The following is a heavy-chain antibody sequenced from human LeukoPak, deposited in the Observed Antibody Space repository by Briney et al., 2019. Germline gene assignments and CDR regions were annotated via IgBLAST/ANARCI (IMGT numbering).Heavy chain of an antibody. CDR2: INHSGST. CDR1: GGSFRGYY. CDR3: ARRPRITMVRGIIKGGYFDY. V-gene: IGHV4-34*01. D-gene: IGHD3-10*01. Sequence: SETLSLTCAVYGGSFRGYYWSWIRQPPGKGLEWIGEINHSGSTNYNPSLKSRVTISVDTSKNQFSLKLSSVTAADTAVYYCARRPRITMVRGIIKGGYFDYWGQGTLVTVSS. J-gene: IGHJ4*02.